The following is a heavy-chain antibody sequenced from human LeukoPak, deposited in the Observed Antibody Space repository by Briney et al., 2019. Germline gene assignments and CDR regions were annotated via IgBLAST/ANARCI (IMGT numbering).Heavy chain of an antibody. V-gene: IGHV4-39*01. Sequence: SETLSLTCTVSGGSISSSSYYWGWIRQPPGKGLEWIGSIYYSGSTYYNPSLKSRVTISVDTSKNQFSLKLSSVTAADTAVYYCARQEWLPAAIRAGWFDPWGQGTLVTVSS. CDR2: IYYSGST. D-gene: IGHD2-2*02. CDR3: ARQEWLPAAIRAGWFDP. CDR1: GGSISSSSYY. J-gene: IGHJ5*02.